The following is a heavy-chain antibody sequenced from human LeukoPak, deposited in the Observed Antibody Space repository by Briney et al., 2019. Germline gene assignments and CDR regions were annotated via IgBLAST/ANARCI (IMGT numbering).Heavy chain of an antibody. V-gene: IGHV4-38-2*01. CDR1: GYSISSGYY. CDR2: IYHSGST. J-gene: IGHJ4*02. CDR3: ARGQRNPDY. Sequence: SETLSLTCAVSGYSISSGYYWGWIRQPPGKGLEWIGSIYHSGSTYYNPSLKSRVTISVDTSKNQFSLKLGFVTAADTAVYYCARGQRNPDYWGQGTLVTVSS. D-gene: IGHD6-25*01.